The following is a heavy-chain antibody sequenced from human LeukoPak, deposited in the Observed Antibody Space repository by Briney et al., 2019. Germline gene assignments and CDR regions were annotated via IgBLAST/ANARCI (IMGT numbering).Heavy chain of an antibody. CDR2: INPNSGGT. CDR3: ARKTRSVVVVPAATTGYYGMDV. V-gene: IGHV1-2*06. CDR1: GYSFTGYY. Sequence: ASVKVSCKASGYSFTGYYVQWMRQAPGQWLEWMGRINPNSGGTNYAQKFQGRVTMTRDTSISTAYMELSRLRSDDTAVYYCARKTRSVVVVPAATTGYYGMDVWGQGTTVTVSS. J-gene: IGHJ6*02. D-gene: IGHD2-2*01.